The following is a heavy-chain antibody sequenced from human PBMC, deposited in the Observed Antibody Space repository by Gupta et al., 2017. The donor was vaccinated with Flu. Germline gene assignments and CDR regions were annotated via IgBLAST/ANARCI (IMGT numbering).Heavy chain of an antibody. CDR2: ISYDGSNK. D-gene: IGHD4-4*01. V-gene: IGHV3-30*18. CDR3: AKEGNPFYYYYYYMDV. CDR1: G. J-gene: IGHJ6*03. Sequence: GMHWVRQAPGKGLEWVAVISYDGSNKYYADSVKGRFTISRDNSKNTLYLQMNSLRAEDTAVYYCAKEGNPFYYYYYYMDVWGKGTTVTVSS.